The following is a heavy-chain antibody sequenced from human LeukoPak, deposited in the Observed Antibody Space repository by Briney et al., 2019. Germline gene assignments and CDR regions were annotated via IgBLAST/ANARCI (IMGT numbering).Heavy chain of an antibody. CDR3: ATAPREWLLGYHFEY. Sequence: GGSLRLSCAASGLTFSSYWMSWVRQAPGKGLEWVANIKHDGSEKYYVDSVKGRFAISRDNGKNSLYLQMNSLRVEDMAVYYCATAPREWLLGYHFEYWGQGTLVTVSS. CDR1: GLTFSSYW. D-gene: IGHD3-3*01. V-gene: IGHV3-7*01. CDR2: IKHDGSEK. J-gene: IGHJ4*02.